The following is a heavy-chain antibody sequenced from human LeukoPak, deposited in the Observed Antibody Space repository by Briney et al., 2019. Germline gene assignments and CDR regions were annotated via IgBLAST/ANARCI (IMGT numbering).Heavy chain of an antibody. CDR1: GYTFTDYF. Sequence: GASVKVSCKASGYTFTDYFMNWVRQAPGQGLEWMGWINPKSGGTVYAQKFQGRVTMTRDTSISTAYMELSRLRSDDTAVYYCARNGRVRRVVKDLFEYWGQGTLVAVSS. J-gene: IGHJ4*02. V-gene: IGHV1-2*02. CDR3: ARNGRVRRVVKDLFEY. CDR2: INPKSGGT. D-gene: IGHD3-10*01.